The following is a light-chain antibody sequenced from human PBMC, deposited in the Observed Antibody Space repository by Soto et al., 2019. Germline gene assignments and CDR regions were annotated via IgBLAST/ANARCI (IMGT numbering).Light chain of an antibody. J-gene: IGKJ1*01. Sequence: EIVLTQSPGTLSLSPGERATLSCRPSQSVSNNYLAWYQRKPGQTPRLLIYTASSRAAGVPDRFSGSGSGTDFTLTISRLEPGDFAVYYCQQYGRSPATFGQGTKVDIK. CDR3: QQYGRSPAT. V-gene: IGKV3-20*01. CDR2: TAS. CDR1: QSVSNNY.